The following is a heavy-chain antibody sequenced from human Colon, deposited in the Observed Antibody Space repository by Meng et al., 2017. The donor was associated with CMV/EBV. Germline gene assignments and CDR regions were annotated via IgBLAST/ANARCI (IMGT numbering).Heavy chain of an antibody. J-gene: IGHJ4*02. D-gene: IGHD3-10*01. Sequence: GGSLRLSCAASGFGVSDNYMSWVRQAPGKGLEWVSVIYSGQSTNYRESVKGRFTISRDSSKNTLYLQMKSLRPEDTAVYYCAKLGFGERPFHFWGLGTVVTVSS. CDR3: AKLGFGERPFHF. V-gene: IGHV3-66*02. CDR2: IYSGQST. CDR1: GFGVSDNY.